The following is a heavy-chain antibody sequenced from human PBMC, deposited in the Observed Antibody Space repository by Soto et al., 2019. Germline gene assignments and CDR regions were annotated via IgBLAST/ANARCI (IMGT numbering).Heavy chain of an antibody. V-gene: IGHV2-5*02. D-gene: IGHD3-10*01. CDR1: GFSLSTSGVG. CDR2: IYWDDEK. Sequence: QITLKESGPPLVKPTQTLTLTCTFSGFSLSTSGVGVGWIRQPPGKALEWLAIIYWDDEKRYSPSLKTRLTVTQDTSKNQVVLTITNVDPVDTATYYCAHRAYFDSGKQFDYWGQGTLVSVSS. CDR3: AHRAYFDSGKQFDY. J-gene: IGHJ4*02.